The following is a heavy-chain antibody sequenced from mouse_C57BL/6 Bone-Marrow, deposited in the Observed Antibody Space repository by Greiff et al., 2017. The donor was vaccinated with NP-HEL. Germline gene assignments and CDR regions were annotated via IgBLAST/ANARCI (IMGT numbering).Heavy chain of an antibody. D-gene: IGHD2-10*02. CDR3: ARGGYGPYYFDY. Sequence: VQLQQSGAELARPGASVKLSCKASGYTFTSSGISWVKQRTGQGLEWIGEIYPRSGNTYYNEKFKGKATLTADKSSSTAYMELRSLTSEDSAVYFWARGGYGPYYFDYWGQGTTLTVSS. J-gene: IGHJ2*01. V-gene: IGHV1-81*01. CDR2: IYPRSGNT. CDR1: GYTFTSSG.